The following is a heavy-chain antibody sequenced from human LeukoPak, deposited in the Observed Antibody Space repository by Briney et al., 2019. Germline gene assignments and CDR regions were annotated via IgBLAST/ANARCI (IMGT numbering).Heavy chain of an antibody. Sequence: PSETLSLTCTVSGGSISSYYWSWIRQPPGKGLEWIGYIYYSGSTNYNPSLKSRVTISVDTSKNQFSLKLSSVTAADTAVYYCASARKRPQFDYWGQGTLVTVSS. V-gene: IGHV4-59*08. J-gene: IGHJ4*02. CDR1: GGSISSYY. CDR3: ASARKRPQFDY. CDR2: IYYSGST.